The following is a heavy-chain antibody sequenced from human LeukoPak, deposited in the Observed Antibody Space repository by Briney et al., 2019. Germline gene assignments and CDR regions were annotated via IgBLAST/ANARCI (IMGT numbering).Heavy chain of an antibody. J-gene: IGHJ4*02. V-gene: IGHV3-11*04. CDR1: GFSFSDDY. CDR2: VSGGGSTI. D-gene: IGHD3-16*02. Sequence: GGSLRLSCAASGFSFSDDYMNWIRQAPGKGGEGVSDVSGGGSTIYYADSVKGRFTVSSDNAKKSLSLQMTSLRAEHTDVYYCPRVRNVCGSYRLFDYWGQGTLVTVPS. CDR3: PRVRNVCGSYRLFDY.